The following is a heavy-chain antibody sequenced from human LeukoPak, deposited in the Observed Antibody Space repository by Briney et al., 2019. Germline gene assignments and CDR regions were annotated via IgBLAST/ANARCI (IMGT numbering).Heavy chain of an antibody. V-gene: IGHV1-69*13. CDR2: IIPIFGTA. CDR3: ARARATIVSDAFDI. J-gene: IGHJ3*02. Sequence: SVKVSCKASGGTFRSYAISWVRQDPGQGLEWMGGIIPIFGTANYAQKFQGRVTITADESTSTAYMELSSLRSEDTAVYYCARARATIVSDAFDIWGQGTMVTVSS. D-gene: IGHD1-26*01. CDR1: GGTFRSYA.